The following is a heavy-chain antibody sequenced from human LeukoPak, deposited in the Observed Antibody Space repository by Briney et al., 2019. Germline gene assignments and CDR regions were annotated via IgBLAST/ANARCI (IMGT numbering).Heavy chain of an antibody. CDR1: GYSISSGYY. D-gene: IGHD3-10*01. J-gene: IGHJ4*02. Sequence: PSETLSLTXTVSGYSISSGYYWGWIRQPPGKGLEWIGSIYHSGSTYYNPSLKSRGTISGDTSKNQFSLKLSSVTAADTAVYYCASLGGYGSGRGENFDYWGQGTLVTVSS. V-gene: IGHV4-38-2*02. CDR2: IYHSGST. CDR3: ASLGGYGSGRGENFDY.